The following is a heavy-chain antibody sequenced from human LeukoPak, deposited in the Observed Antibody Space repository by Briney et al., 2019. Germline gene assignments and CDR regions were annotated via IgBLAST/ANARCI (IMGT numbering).Heavy chain of an antibody. CDR3: ARDLGYCSGGSCYQTTYFDY. CDR2: INPSGGST. D-gene: IGHD2-15*01. J-gene: IGHJ4*02. Sequence: ASVKVSCKASGYTFTSYYMHWVRQAPGQGLEWMGIINPSGGSTSYAQKFQGRLTMTRDTSTSTVYMELSSLRSEDTAVYYCARDLGYCSGGSCYQTTYFDYWGQGTLVTVSS. V-gene: IGHV1-46*01. CDR1: GYTFTSYY.